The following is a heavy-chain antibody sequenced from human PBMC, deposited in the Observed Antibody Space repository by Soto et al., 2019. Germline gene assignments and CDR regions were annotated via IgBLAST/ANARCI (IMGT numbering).Heavy chain of an antibody. CDR2: INTGNGNT. J-gene: IGHJ5*02. D-gene: IGHD5-12*01. V-gene: IGHV1-3*04. CDR1: GITYTTYA. Sequence: QVQLVQSGAEVKKPGASVKVSCKATGITYTTYAIHWVRRAPGQGLEWMGWINTGNGNTRYSQRFQGRVTLTTDTSANTAYMDLSSLTSEDTAVYYCARAISGYVTWGQGTLTTVSS. CDR3: ARAISGYVT.